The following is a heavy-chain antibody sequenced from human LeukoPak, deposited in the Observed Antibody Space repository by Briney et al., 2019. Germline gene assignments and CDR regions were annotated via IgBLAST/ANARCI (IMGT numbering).Heavy chain of an antibody. CDR2: IYYSGST. CDR1: GGSISSSSYY. J-gene: IGHJ6*03. D-gene: IGHD3-22*01. V-gene: IGHV4-61*01. CDR3: ARTYYYDSSDLFDYYYYMDV. Sequence: SETLSLTCTVSGGSISSSSYYWSWIRQPPGKGLEWIGYIYYSGSTNYNPSLKSRVTIPVDTSKNQFSLKLSSVTAADTAVYYCARTYYYDSSDLFDYYYYMDVWGKGTTVTISS.